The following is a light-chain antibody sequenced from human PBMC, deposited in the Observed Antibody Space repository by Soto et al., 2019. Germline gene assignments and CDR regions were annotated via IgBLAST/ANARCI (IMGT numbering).Light chain of an antibody. CDR1: QSISSN. J-gene: IGKJ4*01. Sequence: EIVMTQSPATLSVSPGERATLSCRASQSISSNLAWYQQKPGQAPRLLIYGASSRATGIPASFSGSGSGTEFTLTISSLQSEDFAVYYCQQYNDWVTFGGGTKVDI. V-gene: IGKV3-15*01. CDR3: QQYNDWVT. CDR2: GAS.